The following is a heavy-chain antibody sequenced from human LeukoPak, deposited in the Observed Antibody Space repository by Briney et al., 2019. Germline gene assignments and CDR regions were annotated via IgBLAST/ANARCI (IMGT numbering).Heavy chain of an antibody. CDR1: GYTFTSYG. Sequence: ASVKVSCQASGYTFTSYGISWVRQAPGQGLEWMGWISAYNGNTNYAQKLQGRVTMTTDTSTSTAYMELRSLRSDDTAVYYCARDPGLVYGDYPFDYWGQGTLVTVSS. D-gene: IGHD4-17*01. V-gene: IGHV1-18*01. CDR2: ISAYNGNT. CDR3: ARDPGLVYGDYPFDY. J-gene: IGHJ4*02.